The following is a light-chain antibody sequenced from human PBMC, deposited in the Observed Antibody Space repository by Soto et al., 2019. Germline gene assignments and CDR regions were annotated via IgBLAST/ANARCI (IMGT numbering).Light chain of an antibody. CDR3: QQYNTFWT. Sequence: DIQMTQSPSTLSASVGDRVTITLRASQSISSWLAWYQQKPGKAPKLLIYDVSSLESGVSSRFSGSGSGTEFTLTISSLKPDDFATYYCQQYNTFWTFGHGTKVDI. CDR2: DVS. CDR1: QSISSW. V-gene: IGKV1-5*01. J-gene: IGKJ1*01.